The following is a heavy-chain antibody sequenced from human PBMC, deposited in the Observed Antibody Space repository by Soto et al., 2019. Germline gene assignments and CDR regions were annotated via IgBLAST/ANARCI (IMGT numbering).Heavy chain of an antibody. V-gene: IGHV4-39*01. CDR3: ARVRRFYNWFDP. J-gene: IGHJ5*02. Sequence: KPSETLSLTCTVSGGSISSNSYYWGWIRQPPGKGLEWIGSIYYSGNTYYNPSLKSRVTISVDTSKNQFSLKLSSVTAADTAVYYCARVRRFYNWFDPWGQGTLVTVSS. CDR2: IYYSGNT. CDR1: GGSISSNSYY. D-gene: IGHD3-3*01.